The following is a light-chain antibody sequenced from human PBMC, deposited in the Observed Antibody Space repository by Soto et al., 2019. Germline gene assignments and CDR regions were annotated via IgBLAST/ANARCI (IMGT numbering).Light chain of an antibody. Sequence: EIVLTQSPATLSVSPGERATLSCRASQSVSSYLAWYQQKPGQAPRLLIYDASNRDTGIPAGFGGSGSGTDFTLTISSLEPEDFEVYYCQQRSNRPRTFGQGTKV. CDR2: DAS. CDR1: QSVSSY. V-gene: IGKV3-11*01. CDR3: QQRSNRPRT. J-gene: IGKJ1*01.